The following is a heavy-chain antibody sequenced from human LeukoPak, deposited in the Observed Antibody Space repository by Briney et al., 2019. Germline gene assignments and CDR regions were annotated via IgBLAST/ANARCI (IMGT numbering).Heavy chain of an antibody. J-gene: IGHJ6*03. D-gene: IGHD3-3*01. CDR2: ISSSSSTI. V-gene: IGHV3-48*03. CDR1: GFTFSSYE. CDR3: ARRHDFWSGYYPYYYMDV. Sequence: GGSLRLSCAASGFTFSSYEMNWVRQAPGKGVEGVSYISSSSSTIYYADSVKGRFTISIDNAKNSLYLQMNSLRAEDTAVYYCARRHDFWSGYYPYYYMDVWGKGTTVTVSS.